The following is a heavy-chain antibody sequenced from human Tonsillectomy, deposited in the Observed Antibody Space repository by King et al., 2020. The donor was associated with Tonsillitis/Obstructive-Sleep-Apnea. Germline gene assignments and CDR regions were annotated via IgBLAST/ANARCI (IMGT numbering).Heavy chain of an antibody. V-gene: IGHV4-34*01. J-gene: IGHJ3*02. CDR1: GGSFSGYY. CDR3: ARLLIDYSNSSDAFDI. CDR2: ISHSGSA. D-gene: IGHD6-6*01. Sequence: VQLQQWGAGLLKPSETLSLTCAVYGGSFSGYYWSWIRQPPGKGLEWIGEISHSGSANYNPSLKSRVTISLDTSKSQFSLKLRSVTAADTAVYYCARLLIDYSNSSDAFDIWGQGTLLTVSS.